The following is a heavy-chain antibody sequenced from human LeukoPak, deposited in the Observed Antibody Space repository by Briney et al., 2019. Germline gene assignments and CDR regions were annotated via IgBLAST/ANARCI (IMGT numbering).Heavy chain of an antibody. V-gene: IGHV3-23*01. CDR2: ISGSGGST. J-gene: IGHJ6*02. Sequence: GGSLRLSCAASGFTFSSYAMSWVRQAPGKGLEWVSAISGSGGSTYYADSGKGRFTISRDNSKKTLYLQMNSLRAEDTAVYYCAKGKVGTMVRGVEDYYYYYGMDVWGQGTTVTVSS. D-gene: IGHD3-10*01. CDR3: AKGKVGTMVRGVEDYYYYYGMDV. CDR1: GFTFSSYA.